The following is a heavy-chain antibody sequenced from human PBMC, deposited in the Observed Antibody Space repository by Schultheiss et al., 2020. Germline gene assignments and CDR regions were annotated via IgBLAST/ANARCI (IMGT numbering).Heavy chain of an antibody. CDR1: GGSISSYY. J-gene: IGHJ4*02. V-gene: IGHV4-34*01. Sequence: SETLSLTCTVSGGSISSYYWSWIRQPPGKGLEWIGEINHSGSTNYNPSLKSRVTISVDTSKNQFSLKLSSVTAADTAVYYCARAKDYDILTGYYERSFDYWGQGTLVTVSS. CDR2: INHSGST. D-gene: IGHD3-9*01. CDR3: ARAKDYDILTGYYERSFDY.